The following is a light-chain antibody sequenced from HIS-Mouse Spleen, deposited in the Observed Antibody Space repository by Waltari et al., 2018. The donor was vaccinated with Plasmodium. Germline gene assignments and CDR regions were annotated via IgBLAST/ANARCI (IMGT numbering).Light chain of an antibody. CDR3: YSTDSSGNHRV. Sequence: SYELTQPPSVSVSPGHTARIPCSGDALPKKYASWYQQKSGQAPGLVIYGDSKRPSGIPERFSGSSSGTMATLTISGAQVEDEADYYCYSTDSSGNHRVFGGGTKLTVL. J-gene: IGLJ3*02. CDR2: GDS. V-gene: IGLV3-10*01. CDR1: ALPKKY.